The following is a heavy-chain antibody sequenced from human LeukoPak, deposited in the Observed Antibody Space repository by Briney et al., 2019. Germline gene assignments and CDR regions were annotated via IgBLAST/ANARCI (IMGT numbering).Heavy chain of an antibody. CDR2: ISGSGGST. CDR1: GFTSSSYA. J-gene: IGHJ4*02. CDR3: AKDKLVAAREYYFDY. D-gene: IGHD2-15*01. Sequence: GGSLRLSCAASGFTSSSYAMSWVRQAPGKGLEWVSAISGSGGSTYYADSVKGRFTISRDNSKNTLYLQMNSLRAEDTAVYYCAKDKLVAAREYYFDYWGQGTLVTVSS. V-gene: IGHV3-23*01.